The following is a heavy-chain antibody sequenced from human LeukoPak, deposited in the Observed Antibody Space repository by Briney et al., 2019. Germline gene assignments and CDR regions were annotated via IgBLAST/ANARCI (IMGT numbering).Heavy chain of an antibody. CDR2: IYYSGST. J-gene: IGHJ4*02. Sequence: SETLSLTCTVSGGSISSSSYYWGWIRQPPGKGLEWIGSIYYSGSTYYNPSLKSRVTISVDTSKNQFSLKLSSVTAADTAVYYCARGRVYYGSGIHYWGQGTLVTVSS. V-gene: IGHV4-39*07. D-gene: IGHD3-10*01. CDR3: ARGRVYYGSGIHY. CDR1: GGSISSSSYY.